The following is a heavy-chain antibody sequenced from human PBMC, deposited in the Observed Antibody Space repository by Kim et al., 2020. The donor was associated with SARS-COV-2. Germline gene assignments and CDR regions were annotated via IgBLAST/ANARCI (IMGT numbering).Heavy chain of an antibody. Sequence: GESLKISCKASGYSFTSYWIGWVRQMPGKGLEWMGIIYPGDSDTRYSPSFQGQVTISADKTLSTAYLQWSSLKASDTALYYCARADISPFYFDYWGQGTLVTVSS. CDR2: IYPGDSDT. CDR3: ARADISPFYFDY. D-gene: IGHD3-9*01. CDR1: GYSFTSYW. J-gene: IGHJ4*02. V-gene: IGHV5-51*01.